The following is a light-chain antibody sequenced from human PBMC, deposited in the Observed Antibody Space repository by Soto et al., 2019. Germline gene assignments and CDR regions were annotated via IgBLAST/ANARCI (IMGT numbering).Light chain of an antibody. Sequence: QSALTQPASVSGSPGQSITISCTGTSSDVGGYNYVSWYQQHPGKVPKLMIYEVSYRPSGVSNRFSGSKSGNMASLTISGLQAEDEADYYCTSYTTISTLAFGGGTQLTVL. V-gene: IGLV2-14*01. J-gene: IGLJ3*02. CDR3: TSYTTISTLA. CDR1: SSDVGGYNY. CDR2: EVS.